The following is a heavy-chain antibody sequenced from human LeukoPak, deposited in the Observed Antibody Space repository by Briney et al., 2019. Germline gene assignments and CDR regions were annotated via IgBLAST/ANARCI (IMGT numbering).Heavy chain of an antibody. CDR2: IKPNSGGT. CDR3: VRHPGGCSGGSCYFYPDY. V-gene: IGHV1-2*02. D-gene: IGHD2-15*01. Sequence: ASVKVSCKASGYTXAVYYIHWVRQAPGQGLEWMGWIKPNSGGTNYAQKFQGRVTMTSDTSISTAYMDLSSLRSDDTAIYYCVRHPGGCSGGSCYFYPDYWGQGTLVTVSS. CDR1: GYTXAVYY. J-gene: IGHJ4*02.